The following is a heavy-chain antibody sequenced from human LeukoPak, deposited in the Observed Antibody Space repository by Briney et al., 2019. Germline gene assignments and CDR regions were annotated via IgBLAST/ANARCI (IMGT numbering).Heavy chain of an antibody. CDR3: ARSTPDYGDFWRYYYYMDV. J-gene: IGHJ6*03. Sequence: SETLSLTCTVSGGSISSYYWSWIRPPAGKGLEWIGRIYTSGSTNYNPSLKSRVTMSVDTSKNQFSLKLSSVTAADTAVYYCARSTPDYGDFWRYYYYMDVWGKGTTVTISS. D-gene: IGHD4-17*01. CDR2: IYTSGST. V-gene: IGHV4-4*07. CDR1: GGSISSYY.